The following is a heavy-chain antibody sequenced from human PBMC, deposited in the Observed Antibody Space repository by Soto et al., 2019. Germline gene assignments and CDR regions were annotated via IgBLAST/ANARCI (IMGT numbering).Heavy chain of an antibody. CDR3: ARRYGVYFDY. CDR2: IYYSGST. V-gene: IGHV4-59*08. Sequence: SETLSLTCTVSGGSISSYHWSWIRQTPGKGLEWIGYIYYSGSTNYNPSLKSRVTISVDTSKNQFSLKLSSVTAADTAVYYCARRYGVYFDYWGQGTLVTVSS. CDR1: GGSISSYH. J-gene: IGHJ4*02. D-gene: IGHD4-17*01.